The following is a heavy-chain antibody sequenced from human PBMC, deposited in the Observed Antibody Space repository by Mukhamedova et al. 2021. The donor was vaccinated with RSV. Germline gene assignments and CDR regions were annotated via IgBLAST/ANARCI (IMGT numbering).Heavy chain of an antibody. Sequence: RVHRAPGKGLEWVSTISNSGRNTYYVDSAKGRFTISRDNSKNTVYLEMNSLRVADTAVYYCAKDLYTIYGAADSWGQGTLVIVSS. CDR3: AKDLYTIYGAADS. J-gene: IGHJ4*02. D-gene: IGHD3-3*01. CDR2: ISNSGRNT. V-gene: IGHV3-23*01.